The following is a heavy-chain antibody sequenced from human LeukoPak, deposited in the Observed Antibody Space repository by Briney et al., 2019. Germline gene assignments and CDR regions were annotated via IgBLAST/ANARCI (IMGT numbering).Heavy chain of an antibody. CDR1: GGSISSSSYY. Sequence: SETLSLTCTVSGGSISSSSYYWGWIRQPPGKGLEWIGSIYYSGSTYYNPSLKSRVTISVDTSKNQFSLKLSSVTAADTAVYFCARDHDAVGTTIDHWGQGTLVTVSS. CDR2: IYYSGST. J-gene: IGHJ4*02. CDR3: ARDHDAVGTTIDH. D-gene: IGHD1-14*01. V-gene: IGHV4-39*02.